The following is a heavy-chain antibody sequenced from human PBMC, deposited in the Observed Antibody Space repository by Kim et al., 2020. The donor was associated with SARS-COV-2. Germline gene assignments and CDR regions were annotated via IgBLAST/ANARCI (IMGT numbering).Heavy chain of an antibody. D-gene: IGHD3-10*01. CDR1: GGSVSSANW. Sequence: SETLSLTCAVSGGSVSSANWCTWVRQPPKKGLEWIVEISHSGNTNYNPSLKSRFTISIDKSKNQFSLKVSSVTAADTAVYSCARDWGMVLGVFEYWCQGT. J-gene: IGHJ4*02. CDR2: ISHSGNT. V-gene: IGHV4-4*02. CDR3: ARDWGMVLGVFEY.